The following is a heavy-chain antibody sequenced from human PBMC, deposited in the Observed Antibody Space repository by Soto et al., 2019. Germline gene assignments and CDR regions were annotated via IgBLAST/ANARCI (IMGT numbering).Heavy chain of an antibody. Sequence: HAQLVQSGAELRKPGSSVKVSCKASGGIFSNFAFSWVRQAPGQGLEWMGTIVPVYGTVHYAHQLQGRVTITADESTTTTYMEISGLRSEDTAVYYCAKDGGGYPWGQGTLGTVAS. V-gene: IGHV1-69*18. D-gene: IGHD2-15*01. CDR3: AKDGGGYP. CDR1: GGIFSNFA. J-gene: IGHJ5*02. CDR2: IVPVYGTV.